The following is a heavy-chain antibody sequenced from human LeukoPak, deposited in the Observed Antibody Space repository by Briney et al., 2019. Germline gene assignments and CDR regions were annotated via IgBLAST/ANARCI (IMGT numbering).Heavy chain of an antibody. Sequence: PGGSLRLSCAASGFTFSSYSMNWVRQAPGKGLEWVSSISSSSSYIYYADSVKGRFTISRDNSKNTLYLQMNSLRAEDTAVYYCAKAPSLRFLEWLRNWGQGTLVTVSS. CDR2: ISSSSSYI. CDR1: GFTFSSYS. J-gene: IGHJ4*02. CDR3: AKAPSLRFLEWLRN. V-gene: IGHV3-21*04. D-gene: IGHD3-3*01.